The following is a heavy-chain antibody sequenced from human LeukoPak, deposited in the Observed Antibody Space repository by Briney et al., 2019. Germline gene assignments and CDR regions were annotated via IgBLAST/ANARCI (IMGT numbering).Heavy chain of an antibody. J-gene: IGHJ4*02. D-gene: IGHD2-21*01. V-gene: IGHV3-7*01. CDR3: ARVVFPSRVSDY. CDR1: GFTFSSYW. CDR2: IKQDGSEK. Sequence: GGSLRLSCAASGFTFSSYWMNWVRQAPGKGLEWVANIKQDGSEKYYVDSVKGRFTISKDNAKNSLYLQMNSLRAEDTAVYYCARVVFPSRVSDYWGQGTLVTVSS.